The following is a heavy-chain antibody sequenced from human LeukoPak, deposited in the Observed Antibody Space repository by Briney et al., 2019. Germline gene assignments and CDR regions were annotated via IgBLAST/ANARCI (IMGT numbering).Heavy chain of an antibody. CDR3: AKQGGTYYYYYMDV. V-gene: IGHV3-23*01. J-gene: IGHJ6*03. Sequence: GGSLRLSCAASGFTFSSYAMSWVRQAPGKGLEWVSGISGTSGTTYYADSVKGRFTISRDNSKNTLYLQMNSLRAEDTAVYYCAKQGGTYYYYYMDVWGKGTTVTVSS. CDR2: ISGTSGTT. CDR1: GFTFSSYA. D-gene: IGHD1-1*01.